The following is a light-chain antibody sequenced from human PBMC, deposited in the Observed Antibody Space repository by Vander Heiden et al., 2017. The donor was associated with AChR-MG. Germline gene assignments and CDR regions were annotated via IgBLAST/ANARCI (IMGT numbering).Light chain of an antibody. J-gene: IGKJ5*01. CDR3: QQYYSSPLT. CDR1: QTINSY. CDR2: AAS. Sequence: IQMTHSPSPLPASVAHRVTIPRRASQTINSYLDWYQQKPGKAPKFLIYAASSLQSGVPSRFIGSGSGTDFTLTISNLQAEDFATYYCQQYYSSPLTFGRGTQLEI. V-gene: IGKV1-39*01.